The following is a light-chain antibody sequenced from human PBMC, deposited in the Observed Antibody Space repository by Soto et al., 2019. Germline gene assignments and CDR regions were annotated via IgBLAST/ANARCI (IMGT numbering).Light chain of an antibody. V-gene: IGKV3-11*02. CDR3: HQYNNWPTRT. CDR1: QTVXNF. J-gene: IGKJ4*01. Sequence: IWVTQSACSLSSSAGDRVTISCRASQTVXNFLPWFKEKPGQAPRFLIXAASNRAAGVLARFSGSGSGRDFTLTISSLKPEEFAVYYCHQYNNWPTRTFGGGTKLDIK. CDR2: AAS.